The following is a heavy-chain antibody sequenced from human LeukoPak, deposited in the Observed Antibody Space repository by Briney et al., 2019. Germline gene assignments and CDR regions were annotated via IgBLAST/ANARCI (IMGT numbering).Heavy chain of an antibody. D-gene: IGHD3-22*01. CDR2: MNPNSGNT. Sequence: ASVKVSCKASGYTFTSYDINWVRQATEKGLEWMGWMNPNSGNTGYAQKFQGRVTITRNTSISTAYMELSSLRSEDTAVYYCARGGSTSDSSGYYFDYWGQGTLVTVSS. CDR3: ARGGSTSDSSGYYFDY. J-gene: IGHJ4*02. V-gene: IGHV1-8*03. CDR1: GYTFTSYD.